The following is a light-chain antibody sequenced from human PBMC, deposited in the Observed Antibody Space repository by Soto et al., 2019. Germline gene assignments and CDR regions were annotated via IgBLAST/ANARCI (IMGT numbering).Light chain of an antibody. V-gene: IGKV3-15*01. CDR1: QSVSST. Sequence: EIVMTQSPATLSVSPGEMATLSCRASQSVSSTLAWYQQKAGQAPRLLMYGASTRATGIPARFSGSGSGTEFTLTISSLQSEDFAVYYCQQYNNWPLTFGGGTKVDIK. J-gene: IGKJ4*01. CDR2: GAS. CDR3: QQYNNWPLT.